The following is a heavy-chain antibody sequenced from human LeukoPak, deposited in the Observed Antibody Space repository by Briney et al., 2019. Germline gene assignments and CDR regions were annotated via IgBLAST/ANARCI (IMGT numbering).Heavy chain of an antibody. CDR1: GGSISSSSYY. V-gene: IGHV4-39*01. J-gene: IGHJ4*02. Sequence: SETLSLTCPVSGGSISSSSYYWGWIRQPPGKGLEWIGSIYYSGSTYYNPSLKSRVTISVDTSKNQFSLKLSSVTAADTAVYYCAAYDYVWGSYRFDYWGQGTLVTVSS. CDR2: IYYSGST. CDR3: AAYDYVWGSYRFDY. D-gene: IGHD3-16*02.